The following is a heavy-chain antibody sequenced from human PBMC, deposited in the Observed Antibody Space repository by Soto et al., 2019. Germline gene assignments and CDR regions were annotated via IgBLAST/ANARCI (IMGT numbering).Heavy chain of an antibody. CDR1: GFTFSDYY. CDR3: ARHQTTRGYSGYDWAYYYYGMDV. CDR2: ISSSGSTI. Sequence: GALRLSCAASGFTFSDYYMSWIRQAPGKGLEWVSYISSSGSTIYYADSVKGRFTISRDNAKNSLYLQMNSLRAEDTAVYYCARHQTTRGYSGYDWAYYYYGMDVWGQGTTVTVSS. J-gene: IGHJ6*02. D-gene: IGHD5-12*01. V-gene: IGHV3-11*01.